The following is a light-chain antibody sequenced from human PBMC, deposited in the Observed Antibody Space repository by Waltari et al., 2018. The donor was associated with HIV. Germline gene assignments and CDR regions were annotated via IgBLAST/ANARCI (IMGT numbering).Light chain of an antibody. CDR3: MQGTHWPPT. Sequence: EVVMSQFPLPLAVTPGQPASISCTSSEGLVHRDGNTYLNWFHQRPGQSPRRLIFRVSNWDPGVPDRFRGSGSHTNFTLEITRVQSDDVGIFYCMQGTHWPPTFGQGTRLEI. J-gene: IGKJ2*01. V-gene: IGKV2-30*02. CDR2: RVS. CDR1: EGLVHRDGNTY.